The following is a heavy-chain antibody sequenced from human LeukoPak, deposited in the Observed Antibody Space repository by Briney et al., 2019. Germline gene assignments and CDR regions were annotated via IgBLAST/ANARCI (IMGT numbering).Heavy chain of an antibody. Sequence: PSETLSLTCAVYGGSFSGYYWSWIRQPPGKGLEWIGEINHSGSTNYNPSLKSRVTISVDTSKNQFSLKLSSVTAADTAVYYCAREGDPYSSSWYLDYWGQGTLVTVSS. D-gene: IGHD6-13*01. J-gene: IGHJ4*02. V-gene: IGHV4-34*01. CDR3: AREGDPYSSSWYLDY. CDR1: GGSFSGYY. CDR2: INHSGST.